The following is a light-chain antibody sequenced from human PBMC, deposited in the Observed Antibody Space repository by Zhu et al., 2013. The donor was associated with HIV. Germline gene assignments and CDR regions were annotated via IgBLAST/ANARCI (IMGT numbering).Light chain of an antibody. V-gene: IGKV4-1*01. J-gene: IGKJ2*01. Sequence: DIVMTQSPDSLAVSLGERATLNCRSSQSVLYRSNKKNYLAWFQQKPGQSPKLLIYWASTRATGVPDRFSGSGSGTNFSLSITGVQAEDLALYFCQQYYATTYTFGRGTKAGDQ. CDR2: WAS. CDR3: QQYYATTYT. CDR1: QSVLYRSNKKNY.